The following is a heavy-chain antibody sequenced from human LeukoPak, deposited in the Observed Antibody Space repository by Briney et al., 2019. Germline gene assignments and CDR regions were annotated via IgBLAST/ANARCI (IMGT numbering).Heavy chain of an antibody. CDR2: ISSSSSYI. D-gene: IGHD3-22*01. Sequence: GGSLRLSYASSGFTFSSYSMNWVRQAPGKGLEWVSSISSSSSYIYYADSVRGRFTISRDNAKNSLYLQMNSLRDEDTAVYYCARVDWMIGAFDIWGQGTMVTVSS. CDR3: ARVDWMIGAFDI. J-gene: IGHJ3*02. V-gene: IGHV3-21*01. CDR1: GFTFSSYS.